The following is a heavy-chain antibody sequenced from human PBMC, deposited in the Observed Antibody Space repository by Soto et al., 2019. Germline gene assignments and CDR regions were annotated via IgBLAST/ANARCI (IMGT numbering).Heavy chain of an antibody. CDR1: GFTVSSYY. CDR3: ARDVESSGRLEYFQH. Sequence: EVQLVESGGGLIQPGGSLRLSCAASGFTVSSYYMSWVRQAPGKGLEWVSVIYSGGRTYYADSVKGRFTISRDNSKNTLYLQMNSLRAEDTGVYYCARDVESSGRLEYFQHWGQGSMVTVSS. CDR2: IYSGGRT. D-gene: IGHD3-22*01. J-gene: IGHJ1*01. V-gene: IGHV3-53*01.